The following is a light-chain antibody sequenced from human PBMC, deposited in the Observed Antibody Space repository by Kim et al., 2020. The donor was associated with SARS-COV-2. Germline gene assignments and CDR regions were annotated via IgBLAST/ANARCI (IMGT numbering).Light chain of an antibody. CDR1: SSNIGSNT. J-gene: IGLJ1*01. CDR3: AAWDDSLRV. CDR2: SNN. V-gene: IGLV1-44*01. Sequence: QSVLTQPPSASGTPGQRVTISCSGSSSNIGSNTVNWYQQLPGTAPKLLIYSNNQRPSGVPDRFSGSKSGTSASLAISGLQSEDEADYYCAAWDDSLRVFGTGTKGTVL.